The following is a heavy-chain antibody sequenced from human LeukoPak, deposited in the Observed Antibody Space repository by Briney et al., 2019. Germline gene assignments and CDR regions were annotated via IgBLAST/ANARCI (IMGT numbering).Heavy chain of an antibody. J-gene: IGHJ4*02. D-gene: IGHD3-22*01. V-gene: IGHV1-24*01. Sequence: ASVKVSCKVSGYTLTELSMHWVRQAPGKGLEWMGGFDPEDGKTIYAQKFQGRVTMTEDTSTDTAYMELSSLRSEDTAVYYCATDSIADYYDSSGYHRFDYWGQGTLVTVSS. CDR3: ATDSIADYYDSSGYHRFDY. CDR1: GYTLTELS. CDR2: FDPEDGKT.